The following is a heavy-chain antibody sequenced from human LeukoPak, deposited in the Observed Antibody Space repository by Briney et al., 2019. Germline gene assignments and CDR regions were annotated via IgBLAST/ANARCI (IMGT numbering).Heavy chain of an antibody. J-gene: IGHJ4*02. Sequence: GGSLRLSCAASGFTFSTYWMSWVRQAPGKGLEWVANIKQDGNGKYYVDSVKGRFTISKDNAKNTVYLQMNNLRAEDTAVYYCVSFYETYWGRGTLVTVSS. CDR1: GFTFSTYW. CDR3: VSFYETY. V-gene: IGHV3-7*01. CDR2: IKQDGNGK. D-gene: IGHD2-2*01.